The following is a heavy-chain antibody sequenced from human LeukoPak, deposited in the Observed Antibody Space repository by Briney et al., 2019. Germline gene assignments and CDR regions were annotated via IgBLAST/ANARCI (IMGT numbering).Heavy chain of an antibody. J-gene: IGHJ3*02. CDR3: ARVYYYDSSGYQPESLTKNDAFDI. CDR2: INPNSGGT. Sequence: ASVKVSCKASGYTFTGYYMHWVRQAPGQGLELMGRINPNSGGTNYAQKFQGRVTMTRDTSISTAYMELSRLRSDDTAVYYCARVYYYDSSGYQPESLTKNDAFDIWGQGTMVTVSS. CDR1: GYTFTGYY. D-gene: IGHD3-22*01. V-gene: IGHV1-2*06.